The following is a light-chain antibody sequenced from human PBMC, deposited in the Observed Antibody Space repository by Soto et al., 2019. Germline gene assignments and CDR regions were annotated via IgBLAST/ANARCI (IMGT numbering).Light chain of an antibody. Sequence: DIQMTQSPSSLSASVGDRVTITCRASQGISNYLAWYQQKPGKVPKLLIYAASTLQSGVPSRFSGSGSGTDFTLTISSLQAEDVATYYCQKYISAGTFGQGTKVEIK. V-gene: IGKV1-27*01. J-gene: IGKJ1*01. CDR3: QKYISAGT. CDR1: QGISNY. CDR2: AAS.